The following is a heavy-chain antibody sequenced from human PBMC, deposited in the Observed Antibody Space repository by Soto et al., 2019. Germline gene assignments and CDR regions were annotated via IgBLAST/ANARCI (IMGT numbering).Heavy chain of an antibody. D-gene: IGHD6-19*01. CDR2: INAGNGNT. J-gene: IGHJ4*02. CDR1: GYTFTSYA. CDR3: ARLYSSGWYGSDY. Sequence: ASVKVSCKASGYTFTSYAMHWVRQAPGQRLEWMGWINAGNGNTKYSQKFQDRVTITRDTSASTAYMELSSLRSEDTAVYYCARLYSSGWYGSDYWGQGTLVTVSS. V-gene: IGHV1-3*01.